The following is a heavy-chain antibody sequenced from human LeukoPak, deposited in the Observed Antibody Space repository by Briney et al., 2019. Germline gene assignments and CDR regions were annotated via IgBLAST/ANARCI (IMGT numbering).Heavy chain of an antibody. CDR1: GGSISSSNW. CDR3: ARDGVTSSVVY. V-gene: IGHV4-4*02. D-gene: IGHD2-21*02. Sequence: SGTLSLTCAVSGGSISSSNWWSWVRQPPGKGLEWIGEIYHSGSTNYNPSLKSRVTISVDTSKNQFSLKLSSVTAADTAVYYCARDGVTSSVVYWGQGTLVTVSS. J-gene: IGHJ4*02. CDR2: IYHSGST.